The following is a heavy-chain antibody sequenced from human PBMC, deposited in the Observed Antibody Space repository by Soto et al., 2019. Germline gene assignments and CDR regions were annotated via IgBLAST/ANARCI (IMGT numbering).Heavy chain of an antibody. CDR2: IFSSGST. CDR3: TTSGRSWPDSFDF. V-gene: IGHV4-4*07. CDR1: GGSINTFY. D-gene: IGHD6-13*01. J-gene: IGHJ3*01. Sequence: SETLSLTCTVSGGSINTFYWSWVRQPAGKGLEWIGRIFSSGSTSFNPSLESRVAMSVDTSKNHFSLNLSSVTAADMAVYYCTTSGRSWPDSFDFWGQGAMVTVSS.